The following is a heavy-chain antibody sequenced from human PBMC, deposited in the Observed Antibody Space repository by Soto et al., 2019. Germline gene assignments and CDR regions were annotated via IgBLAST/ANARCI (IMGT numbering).Heavy chain of an antibody. J-gene: IGHJ6*02. CDR3: ARGLYYYGMDV. Sequence: SETLSLTCAVYCGSFSVYYWSWIRHPPGKGLEWIGEINHSGSTNYNPSLKSRVTISVDTSKNQFSLKLSSVTAADTAVYYCARGLYYYGMDVWGQGTTVTVSS. CDR2: INHSGST. V-gene: IGHV4-34*01. CDR1: CGSFSVYY.